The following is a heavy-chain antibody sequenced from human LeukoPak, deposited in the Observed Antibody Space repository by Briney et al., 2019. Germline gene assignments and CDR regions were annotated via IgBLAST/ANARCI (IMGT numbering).Heavy chain of an antibody. V-gene: IGHV3-23*01. CDR2: IANDGGST. CDR3: AKSHSVEQRGYFDY. CDR1: GFTFTTYA. Sequence: PGGSLRLSCAASGFTFTTYAMSWVRQAPGKGLEWVSSIANDGGSTYSADSVKGRFTISRDNSRNTVYLQMNSLRAEDMAVYYCAKSHSVEQRGYFDYWGQGTLVPVSS. J-gene: IGHJ4*02. D-gene: IGHD1/OR15-1a*01.